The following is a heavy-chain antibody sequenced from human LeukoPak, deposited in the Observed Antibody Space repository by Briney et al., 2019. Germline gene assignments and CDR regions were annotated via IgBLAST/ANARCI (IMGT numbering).Heavy chain of an antibody. J-gene: IGHJ4*02. CDR1: GFTFSSYS. V-gene: IGHV3-21*01. CDR3: ARVYCSGGSCYLDY. D-gene: IGHD2-15*01. CDR2: ISSSSSYI. Sequence: KPGGSLRPSCAASGFTFSSYSMNWVRQAPGKGLEWVSSISSSSSYIYYADSVKGRFTISRDNAKNSLYLQMNSLRAEDTAVYYCARVYCSGGSCYLDYWGQGTLVTVSS.